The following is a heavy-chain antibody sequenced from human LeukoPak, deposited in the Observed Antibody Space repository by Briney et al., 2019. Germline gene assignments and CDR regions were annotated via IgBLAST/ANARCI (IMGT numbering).Heavy chain of an antibody. J-gene: IGHJ4*02. V-gene: IGHV3-7*01. D-gene: IGHD3-3*01. CDR3: ARVSAEWLLSY. Sequence: GGSLRLSCAASGFTFSSDWTAWVRQAPGKGLEWVANIKQDGGEKFYLDSVKGRFTISRDNSRNSLYLQMNSLRAEDTAVYYCARVSAEWLLSYWGQGTLVTVFS. CDR2: IKQDGGEK. CDR1: GFTFSSDW.